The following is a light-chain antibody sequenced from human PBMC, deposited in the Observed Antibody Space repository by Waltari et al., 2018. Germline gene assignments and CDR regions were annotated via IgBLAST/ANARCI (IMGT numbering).Light chain of an antibody. V-gene: IGLV2-14*01. CDR3: NSYTSSSTLV. CDR2: EVS. CDR1: SSDVGAYNY. Sequence: QSALTQPASVSGSPGQSITIPCPGTSSDVGAYNYVSWYQQHPGRAPKLMIYEVSKRPSGVSNRVSGSKSGNTASLTISGLQSEDEADYYCNSYTSSSTLVFGGGTKLTVL. J-gene: IGLJ2*01.